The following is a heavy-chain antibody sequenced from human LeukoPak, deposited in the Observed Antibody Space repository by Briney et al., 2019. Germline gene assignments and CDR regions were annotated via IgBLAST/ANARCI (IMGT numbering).Heavy chain of an antibody. D-gene: IGHD1-20*01. CDR2: INPNSGGT. Sequence: ASVKVFCKASGYTFIGYFMHWVRQAPGQGLEWMGWINPNSGGTNYVQKFQGRVTMTRDTSSTTTYMELGRLTSDDTAMYYCASRYNWNDFQSNAFDIWGQGTMVTVSS. V-gene: IGHV1-2*02. CDR1: GYTFIGYF. J-gene: IGHJ3*02. CDR3: ASRYNWNDFQSNAFDI.